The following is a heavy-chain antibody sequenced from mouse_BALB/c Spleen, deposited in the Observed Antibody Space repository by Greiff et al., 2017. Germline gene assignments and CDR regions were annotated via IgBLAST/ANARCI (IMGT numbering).Heavy chain of an antibody. CDR1: GYAFTNYL. D-gene: IGHD2-2*01. V-gene: IGHV1-54*01. CDR2: INPGSGGT. Sequence: QVQLQQSGAELVRPGTSVKVSCKASGYAFTNYLIEWVKQRPGQGLEWIGVINPGSGGTNYNEKFKGKATLTADKSSSTAYMQLSSLTSDDSAVYFCAREGLPFDDWGQGTTRTVSS. CDR3: AREGLPFDD. J-gene: IGHJ2*01.